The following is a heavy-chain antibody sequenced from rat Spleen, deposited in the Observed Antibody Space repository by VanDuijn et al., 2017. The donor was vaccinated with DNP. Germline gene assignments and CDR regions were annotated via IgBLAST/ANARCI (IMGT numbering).Heavy chain of an antibody. CDR3: TRPIYNNHGGFAY. CDR2: IGSDGYAP. V-gene: IGHV5-27*01. CDR1: GFSFSYYY. J-gene: IGHJ3*01. Sequence: EVQLVESGGGLVQPGRSLKLSCAASGFSFSYYYMAWVRQAPTKGLEWVAYIGSDGYAPYYGDSVKGRFTISRDNAKSTLYLQMDSLRSEDTATYYCTRPIYNNHGGFAYWGQGTLVTVSS. D-gene: IGHD1-10*01.